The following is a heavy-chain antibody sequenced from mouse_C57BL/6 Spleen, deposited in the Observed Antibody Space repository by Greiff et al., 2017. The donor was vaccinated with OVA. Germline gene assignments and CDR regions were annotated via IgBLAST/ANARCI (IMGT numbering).Heavy chain of an antibody. CDR1: GYAFSSSW. J-gene: IGHJ3*01. D-gene: IGHD2-5*01. Sequence: QVQLQQSGPELVKPGASVKISCKASGYAFSSSWMNWVKQRPGKGLEWIGRIYPGDGDTNYNGKFKGKATLTADKSSSTAYMQLSSLTSEDSAVYFCASEAYYSNYVAWFAYWGQGTLVTVSA. V-gene: IGHV1-82*01. CDR2: IYPGDGDT. CDR3: ASEAYYSNYVAWFAY.